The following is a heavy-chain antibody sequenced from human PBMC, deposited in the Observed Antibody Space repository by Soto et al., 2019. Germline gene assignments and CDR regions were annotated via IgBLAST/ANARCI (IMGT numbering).Heavy chain of an antibody. CDR2: ITDSGDDT. CDR3: AKLGSSSWSPHYYFDY. CDR1: GLTFNNYA. Sequence: GLTFNNYAMGWVRQAPGKGLEWVSAITDSGDDTYYIDSVKGRFTISRDNSKSTLYLQMNSLRAEDTAIYYCAKLGSSSWSPHYYFDYWGQGTLVTVSS. V-gene: IGHV3-23*01. D-gene: IGHD2-2*01. J-gene: IGHJ4*02.